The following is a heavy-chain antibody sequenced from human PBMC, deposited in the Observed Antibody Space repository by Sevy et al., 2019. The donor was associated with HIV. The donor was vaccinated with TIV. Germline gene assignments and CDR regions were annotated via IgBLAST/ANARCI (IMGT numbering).Heavy chain of an antibody. V-gene: IGHV1-18*04. CDR2: ISAYNGNT. Sequence: ASVKVSCKASGYTFTSYGISWVRQAPGQGLEWMGWISAYNGNTNYAQKLQGRVTMTTDTSTRTGYMELRGLRSDDTAVYYCARDQPTDFYYDSSGYYQNTVFDYWGQGTLVTVSS. D-gene: IGHD3-22*01. J-gene: IGHJ4*02. CDR1: GYTFTSYG. CDR3: ARDQPTDFYYDSSGYYQNTVFDY.